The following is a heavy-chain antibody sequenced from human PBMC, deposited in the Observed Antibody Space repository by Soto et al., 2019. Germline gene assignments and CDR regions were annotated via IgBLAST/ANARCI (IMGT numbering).Heavy chain of an antibody. CDR3: ASSLGSPVPLDY. V-gene: IGHV4-30-2*01. D-gene: IGHD1-26*01. Sequence: QLQLQESGSGLVKPSQTLSLTCAVSGGSISSGGYSWSWIRQPPGKGLEWIGYIYHSGSTYYNPSLKSRVTISVDRSKNQFSRKLSSVTAADTAVYYCASSLGSPVPLDYWGQGTLVTVSS. CDR2: IYHSGST. CDR1: GGSISSGGYS. J-gene: IGHJ4*02.